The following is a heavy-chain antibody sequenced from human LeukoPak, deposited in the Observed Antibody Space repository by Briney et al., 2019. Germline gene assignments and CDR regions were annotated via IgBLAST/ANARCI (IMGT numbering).Heavy chain of an antibody. V-gene: IGHV4-39*01. J-gene: IGHJ4*02. CDR3: AKSNGYGLIDY. CDR1: GASISSSNYY. Sequence: PSETLSLTCAVSGASISSSNYYWGWVRQSPGKGLEWIGNIYSSGNTYYNASLKSRVTMYIDTSKNQFSLKLSSVAAADTAMYYCAKSNGYGLIDYWGQGTLVTVSS. CDR2: IYSSGNT. D-gene: IGHD5-12*01.